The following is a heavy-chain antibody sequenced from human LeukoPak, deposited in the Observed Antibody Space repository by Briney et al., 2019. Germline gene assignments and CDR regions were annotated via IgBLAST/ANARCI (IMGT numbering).Heavy chain of an antibody. D-gene: IGHD5-24*01. CDR2: IYHSGST. J-gene: IGHJ4*02. CDR1: GYSISSGYY. Sequence: PSETLSLTCTVSGYSISSGYYWGWIRQPPGKGLEWIGSIYHSGSTYYNPSLKSRVTISVDTSKNQFSLKLSSVTAADTAVYYCARPLKEMATAWDFDYWGQGTLVTVSS. CDR3: ARPLKEMATAWDFDY. V-gene: IGHV4-38-2*02.